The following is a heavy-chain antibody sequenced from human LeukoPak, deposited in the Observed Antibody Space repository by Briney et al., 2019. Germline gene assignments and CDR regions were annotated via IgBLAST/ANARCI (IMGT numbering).Heavy chain of an antibody. D-gene: IGHD5-12*01. CDR1: GFSFRSYG. V-gene: IGHV3-7*03. CDR3: AKDGAWLRFDD. Sequence: GGSLRLSCAASGFSFRSYGMHWVRQTPGKGLEWVANINQDGSEKYYVDSVKGRFTISRDNAKNSLYLQMNGLRAEDTAVYYCAKDGAWLRFDDWGQGILVTVSS. J-gene: IGHJ4*02. CDR2: INQDGSEK.